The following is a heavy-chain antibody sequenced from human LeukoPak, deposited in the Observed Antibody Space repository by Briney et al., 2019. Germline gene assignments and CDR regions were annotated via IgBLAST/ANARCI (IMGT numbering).Heavy chain of an antibody. CDR1: GGSISSSNW. J-gene: IGHJ4*02. CDR3: ARGYSNYALDY. CDR2: MYHSGST. D-gene: IGHD4-11*01. V-gene: IGHV4-4*02. Sequence: PSETLSLTCAVSGGSISSSNWWSWVRQPPGKGLEWIGEMYHSGSTNYNPSLKSRVTISVDTSKNQFSLKLSSVTAADTAVYYCARGYSNYALDYWGQGTLVTVSS.